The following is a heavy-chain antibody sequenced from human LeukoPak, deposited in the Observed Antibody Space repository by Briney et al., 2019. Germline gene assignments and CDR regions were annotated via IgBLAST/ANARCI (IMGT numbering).Heavy chain of an antibody. V-gene: IGHV1-69*04. CDR1: GGTFSSYA. J-gene: IGHJ4*02. Sequence: SVKVSCKASGGTFSSYAISWVRQAPGQGLEWMGRIIPILGIANYAQKFQGRVTNTADKSTSTAYMELSSLRSEDTAVYYCARFKGGYNHPADYWGQGTLVTVSS. D-gene: IGHD5-24*01. CDR2: IIPILGIA. CDR3: ARFKGGYNHPADY.